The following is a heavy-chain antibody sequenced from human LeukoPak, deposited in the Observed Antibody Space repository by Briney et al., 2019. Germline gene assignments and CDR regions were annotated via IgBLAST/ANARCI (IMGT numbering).Heavy chain of an antibody. J-gene: IGHJ4*02. CDR3: ARDHPYCSSTSCYFDY. V-gene: IGHV4-61*02. CDR2: IYTSGST. D-gene: IGHD2-2*01. CDR1: GGSISSGSYY. Sequence: SETLSLTCTVSGGSISSGSYYWSWIRQPAGKGLEWIGRIYTSGSTNYNPSLKSRVTISVDPSKNQFSLKLSSVTAADTAVYYCARDHPYCSSTSCYFDYWGQGTLVTVSS.